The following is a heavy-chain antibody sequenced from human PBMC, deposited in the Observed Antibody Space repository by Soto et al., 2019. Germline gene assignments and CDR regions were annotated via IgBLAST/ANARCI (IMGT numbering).Heavy chain of an antibody. V-gene: IGHV4-30-4*01. CDR2: IYYSGST. CDR1: GGSISSGDYY. Sequence: SETLSLTCTVSGGSISSGDYYWSWIRQPPGKGLEWIGYIYYSGSTYYNPSLKSRVTISVDTSKNQFSLKLSSVTAADTAVYYCARVRSSGYHFDYWGQGTLVTVSS. CDR3: ARVRSSGYHFDY. D-gene: IGHD3-22*01. J-gene: IGHJ4*02.